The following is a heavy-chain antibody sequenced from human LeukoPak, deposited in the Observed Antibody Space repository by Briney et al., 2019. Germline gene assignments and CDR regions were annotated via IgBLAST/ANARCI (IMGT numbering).Heavy chain of an antibody. CDR1: GYTFTNYD. CDR3: ARDQRDSSSWYYRFDP. D-gene: IGHD6-13*01. J-gene: IGHJ5*02. V-gene: IGHV1-46*01. CDR2: INPSGGST. Sequence: ASVKVSCRASGYTFTNYDITWIRQAPGQGLEWMGIINPSGGSTSYAQKFQGRVTMTRDTSTSTVYMELSSLRSEDTAVYYCARDQRDSSSWYYRFDPWGQGTLVTVSS.